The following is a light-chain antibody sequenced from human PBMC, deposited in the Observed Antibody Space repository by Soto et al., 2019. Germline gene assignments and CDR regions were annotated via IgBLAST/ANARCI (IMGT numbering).Light chain of an antibody. CDR2: EVN. Sequence: VLTQPASVSGSPGQSITISCTGTSSDVGGYNYVSWYQQQAGKAPKLLIYEVNYRPSGVSDRFSGSKYGTTASLTISGLQAEDEADYYCSSYTTTKNCVFGTGTKVTVL. J-gene: IGLJ1*01. V-gene: IGLV2-14*01. CDR1: SSDVGGYNY. CDR3: SSYTTTKNCV.